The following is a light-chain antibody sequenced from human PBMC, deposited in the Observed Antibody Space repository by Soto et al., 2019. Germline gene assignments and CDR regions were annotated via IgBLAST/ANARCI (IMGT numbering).Light chain of an antibody. CDR1: QSVDSSS. CDR2: GAS. J-gene: IGKJ2*01. CDR3: QHFGSAPPDT. V-gene: IGKV3-20*01. Sequence: EMVLTQSQGTLSFSPGQTATISCRASQSVDSSSLAWYQQRPGQAPRLLIYGASCRATDIPDTFSGSGSGTDFTLTSTSLEPEDLAVYYCQHFGSAPPDTFGQRTSLDIK.